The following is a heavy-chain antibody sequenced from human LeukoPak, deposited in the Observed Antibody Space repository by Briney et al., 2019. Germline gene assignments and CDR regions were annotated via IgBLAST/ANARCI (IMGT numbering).Heavy chain of an antibody. CDR3: AKDGGSYRAMGYFQH. Sequence: PGGSLRLSCAASGFTFSSYAMSWVRQAPGKGLEWVSAISGSGGSTYYADSVKGRFTISRDNSKNTLYLQMNSLRAEDTAVYYCAKDGGSYRAMGYFQHWARAPWSPSPQ. CDR2: ISGSGGST. V-gene: IGHV3-23*01. D-gene: IGHD1-26*01. CDR1: GFTFSSYA. J-gene: IGHJ1*01.